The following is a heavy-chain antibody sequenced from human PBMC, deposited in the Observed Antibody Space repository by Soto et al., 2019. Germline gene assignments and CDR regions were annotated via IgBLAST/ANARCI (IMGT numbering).Heavy chain of an antibody. D-gene: IGHD5-18*01. CDR2: ISYDGSNK. Sequence: GGSLRLSCAASGFTFSSYAMHWVRQAPGKGLEWVAVISYDGSNKYYADSVKGRFTISRDNSKNTLYLQMNSLRAEDTAVYYCASVRIQLWPRDYYYYYGMDVWGQGTTVTVSS. CDR1: GFTFSSYA. V-gene: IGHV3-30-3*01. CDR3: ASVRIQLWPRDYYYYYGMDV. J-gene: IGHJ6*02.